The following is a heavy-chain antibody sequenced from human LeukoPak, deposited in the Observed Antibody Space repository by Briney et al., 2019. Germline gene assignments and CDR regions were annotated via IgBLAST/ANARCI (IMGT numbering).Heavy chain of an antibody. J-gene: IGHJ6*02. CDR2: IWYDGSNK. Sequence: GGSLRLSCAASGFTFSSYGMHLVRQAPRKGLEWVAVIWYDGSNKYYADSVKGRFTISRDNSKNTLYLQMNSLRAEDTAVYYCARDDIVVVPAAPGYYYYGMDVWGQGTTVTVSS. CDR3: ARDDIVVVPAAPGYYYYGMDV. V-gene: IGHV3-33*01. CDR1: GFTFSSYG. D-gene: IGHD2-2*01.